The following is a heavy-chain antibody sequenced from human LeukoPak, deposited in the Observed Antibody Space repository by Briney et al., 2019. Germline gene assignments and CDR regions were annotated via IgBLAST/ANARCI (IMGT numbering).Heavy chain of an antibody. J-gene: IGHJ4*02. V-gene: IGHV4-34*01. Sequence: SETLSLTCAVYGGSFSGYYWSWIRQPPGKGPEWIGEINHSGSTNYNPSLKSRVTISVDTSKNQFSLKLSSVTAADTAVYYCARATVAGRRFDYWGQGTLVTVSS. D-gene: IGHD6-19*01. CDR2: INHSGST. CDR1: GGSFSGYY. CDR3: ARATVAGRRFDY.